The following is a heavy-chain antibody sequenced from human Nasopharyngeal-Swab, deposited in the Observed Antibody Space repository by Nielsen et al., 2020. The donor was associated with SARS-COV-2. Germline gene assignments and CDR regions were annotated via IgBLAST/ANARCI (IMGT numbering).Heavy chain of an antibody. D-gene: IGHD6-13*01. CDR2: IKQDGSEK. V-gene: IGHV3-7*01. J-gene: IGHJ4*02. Sequence: WIRQPPGKGLEWVANIKQDGSEKYYVDSVKGRFTISRDNAKNSLYLQMNSLRAEDTAVYYCASVHSNSWYFDYWGQGTLVTVSS. CDR3: ASVHSNSWYFDY.